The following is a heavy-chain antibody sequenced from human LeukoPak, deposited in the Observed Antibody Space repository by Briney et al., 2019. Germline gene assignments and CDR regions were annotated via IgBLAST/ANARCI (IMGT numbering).Heavy chain of an antibody. CDR1: GFTFSSYA. Sequence: PGGSLRLSCAAYGFTFSSYAMSWVRQAPGKGLEWVSAISGSGGSTYYADSVKGRFTISRDNSKNTLYPQMNSLRAEDTAVYYCAKDVGITMVRGALTDYWGQGTMVTVSS. CDR3: AKDVGITMVRGALTDY. V-gene: IGHV3-23*01. CDR2: ISGSGGST. D-gene: IGHD3-10*01. J-gene: IGHJ3*01.